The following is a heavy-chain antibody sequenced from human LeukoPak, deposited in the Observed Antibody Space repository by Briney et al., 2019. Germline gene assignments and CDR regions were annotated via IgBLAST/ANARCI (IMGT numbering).Heavy chain of an antibody. D-gene: IGHD5-12*01. CDR1: GFTFSSYA. CDR3: AKDQGYSGYDPLDY. CDR2: ISGSGGRT. V-gene: IGHV3-23*01. J-gene: IGHJ4*02. Sequence: GGSLRLSCAASGFTFSSYAMSWVRQAPGKGLEWVLAISGSGGRTYYADSVKGRFTISRDNSKNTLYLQMNSLRAEDTAVYYCAKDQGYSGYDPLDYWGQGTLVTVSS.